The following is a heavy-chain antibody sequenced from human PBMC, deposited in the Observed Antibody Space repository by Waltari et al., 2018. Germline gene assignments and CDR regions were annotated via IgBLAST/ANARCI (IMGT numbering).Heavy chain of an antibody. D-gene: IGHD3-3*01. CDR3: AKDKRRFFDWLFDS. CDR2: ITSNGRSV. J-gene: IGHJ5*01. CDR1: GFNFNEHA. V-gene: IGHV3-9*01. Sequence: EVKLEESGRGSAQPGGSLRLSCVRSGFNFNEHAMHWVRQVPGKGLEWVSGITSNGRSVDYAASVKGRFTISRDNAKNSLFLQMNSLRVDDSALYYCAKDKRRFFDWLFDSWGQGTLVTVSS.